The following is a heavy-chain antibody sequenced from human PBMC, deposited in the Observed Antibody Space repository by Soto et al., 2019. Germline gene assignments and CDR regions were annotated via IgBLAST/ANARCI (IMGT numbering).Heavy chain of an antibody. D-gene: IGHD2-15*01. CDR1: GFTFSSYS. Sequence: GGSLRLSCAASGFTFSSYSMNWARQAPGKGVEWVSSIRTSSSRIFYADSVKGRFTISRDNAKSSLYLQMNSLRAEDTAVYYCARDYCTGGSCYWFIDYWGQGTLVTVSS. J-gene: IGHJ4*02. CDR2: IRTSSSRI. V-gene: IGHV3-21*01. CDR3: ARDYCTGGSCYWFIDY.